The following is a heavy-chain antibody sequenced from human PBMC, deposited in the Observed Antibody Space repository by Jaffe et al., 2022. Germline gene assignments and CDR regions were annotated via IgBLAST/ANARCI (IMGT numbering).Heavy chain of an antibody. D-gene: IGHD3-9*01. Sequence: EVQLLESGGGLVQPGGSLRLSCAASGFTFSSYAMSWVRQAPGKGLEWVSAISGSGGSTYYADSVKGRFTISRDNSKNTLYLQMNSLRAEDTAVYYCAKELHVLRYFDWLLGGFDYWGQGTLVTVSS. CDR2: ISGSGGST. V-gene: IGHV3-23*01. CDR3: AKELHVLRYFDWLLGGFDY. CDR1: GFTFSSYA. J-gene: IGHJ4*02.